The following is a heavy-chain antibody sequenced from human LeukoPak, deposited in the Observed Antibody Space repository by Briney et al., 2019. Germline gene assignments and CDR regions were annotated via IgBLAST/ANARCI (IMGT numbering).Heavy chain of an antibody. CDR3: AKHYDSSGRRPSDS. J-gene: IGHJ4*02. D-gene: IGHD3-22*01. Sequence: PGGSLRLSCAASGFTFSSYVIHWVRQAPGKGLEWVAVISYDGTNTYYADSVKGRFTIARDNSKNTLYLQMSSLRAEDTAVYFCAKHYDSSGRRPSDSWGQGTLVTVSS. CDR2: ISYDGTNT. CDR1: GFTFSSYV. V-gene: IGHV3-30-3*01.